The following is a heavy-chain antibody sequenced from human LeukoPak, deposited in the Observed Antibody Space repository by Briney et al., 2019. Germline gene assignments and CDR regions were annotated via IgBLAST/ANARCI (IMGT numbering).Heavy chain of an antibody. CDR1: GGTFSSYA. V-gene: IGHV1-69*05. Sequence: SVKVSCKASGGTFSSYAISWVRQAPGQGLEWMGRTIPIFGTANYAQKFQGRVTITTDESTGTAYMELSSLRSEDTAVYYCARDAPPGIAAADWGQGTLVTVSS. CDR3: ARDAPPGIAAAD. J-gene: IGHJ4*02. CDR2: TIPIFGTA. D-gene: IGHD6-25*01.